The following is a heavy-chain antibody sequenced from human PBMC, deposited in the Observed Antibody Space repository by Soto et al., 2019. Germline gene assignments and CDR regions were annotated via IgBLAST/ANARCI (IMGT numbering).Heavy chain of an antibody. Sequence: SETLSLTCAVYGGSFSGYYWSWIRQPPGKGLEWIGEINHSGSTNYNPSLKSRVTISVDTSKNQFSLRLSSVSAADTAVYYCARLYNGFDTWGQGILVTVSS. J-gene: IGHJ5*02. CDR1: GGSFSGYY. V-gene: IGHV4-34*01. CDR3: ARLYNGFDT. CDR2: INHSGST. D-gene: IGHD2-8*01.